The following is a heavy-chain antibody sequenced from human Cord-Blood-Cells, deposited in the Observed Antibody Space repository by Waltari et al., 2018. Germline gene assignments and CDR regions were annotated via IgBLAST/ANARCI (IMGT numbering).Heavy chain of an antibody. CDR3: ARHERRQQLVDY. Sequence: VQRVQSGAEVKKPVESLKSPCKGSGSSFPSYWIRWGRQMPGTGLEWMGIIYPGDSDTRYSPSFQGQVTISADKSISTAYLQWSSLKASDTAMYYCARHERRQQLVDYWGQGTLVTVSS. D-gene: IGHD6-13*01. V-gene: IGHV5-51*01. J-gene: IGHJ4*02. CDR1: GSSFPSYW. CDR2: IYPGDSDT.